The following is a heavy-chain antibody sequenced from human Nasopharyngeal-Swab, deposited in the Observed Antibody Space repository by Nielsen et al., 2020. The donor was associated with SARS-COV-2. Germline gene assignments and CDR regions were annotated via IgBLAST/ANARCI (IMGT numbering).Heavy chain of an antibody. CDR1: GYTFTDYY. Sequence: ASVKVSCKTSGYTFTDYYIHWVRQVPGQGLEWVGCINPYNGDTFYAQNFQGRVTVTWDTSTSTAYMELSRLRSDDTAVYYCARDATGDEYFDYWGQGTLVTVSS. J-gene: IGHJ4*02. D-gene: IGHD7-27*01. CDR2: INPYNGDT. CDR3: ARDATGDEYFDY. V-gene: IGHV1-2*02.